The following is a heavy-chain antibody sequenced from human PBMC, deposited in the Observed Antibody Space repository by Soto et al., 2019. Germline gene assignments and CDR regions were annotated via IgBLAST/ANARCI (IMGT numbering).Heavy chain of an antibody. J-gene: IGHJ6*03. V-gene: IGHV3-23*01. CDR3: ANVGGVDGYYYYMDV. D-gene: IGHD1-26*01. Sequence: PGGSLRLSCAASGFTFSSYAMSWVRQALGKGLERVSAISGSGGSTYYADSVKGRFTISRDNSKNTLYLQMNSLRAEDTSVYYCANVGGVDGYYYYMDVWGKGTTVTVSS. CDR2: ISGSGGST. CDR1: GFTFSSYA.